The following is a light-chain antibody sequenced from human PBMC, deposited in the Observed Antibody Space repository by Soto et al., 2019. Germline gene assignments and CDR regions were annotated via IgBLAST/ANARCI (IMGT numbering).Light chain of an antibody. J-gene: IGKJ1*01. V-gene: IGKV3-15*01. CDR3: QQYNNWRT. CDR2: DTS. CDR1: QNTRNK. Sequence: IVMTQSPVTLSVSPGEGATLSCRASQNTRNKLAWYQQKPGQAPRLLIYDTSTRATGVPARFSGSGSGADFTLTISSLLSEDFAFYYCQQYNNWRTFGQGTKVEIK.